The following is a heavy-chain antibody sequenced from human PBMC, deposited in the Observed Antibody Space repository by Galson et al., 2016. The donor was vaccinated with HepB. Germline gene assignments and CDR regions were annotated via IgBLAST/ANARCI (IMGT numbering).Heavy chain of an antibody. D-gene: IGHD2-21*01. CDR3: SPDADWGRGDS. CDR2: INHDATTR. J-gene: IGHJ5*01. Sequence: SLRLSCAASGFAFSSNWMNWVRQAPGRGLEWVANINHDATTRQYVDSVRGRFTVSRDNAKNSLYLQMSSLRAEDTAVYYCSPDADWGRGDSWGQGILVTVSS. V-gene: IGHV3-7*03. CDR1: GFAFSSNW.